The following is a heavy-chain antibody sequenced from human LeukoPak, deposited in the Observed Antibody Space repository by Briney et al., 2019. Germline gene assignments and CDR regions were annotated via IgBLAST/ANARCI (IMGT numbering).Heavy chain of an antibody. J-gene: IGHJ3*02. V-gene: IGHV3-49*04. Sequence: GGSLRLSCTASGFTFGDCAMSWVRQAPGKGLEWVGFIRSKAYGGATDYAASVKARFTISRDDSKSIAYLQMNNLKTEDTAVYYCTRFVSGSARGDAFDIWGQGTLVTVSS. CDR1: GFTFGDCA. CDR2: IRSKAYGGAT. CDR3: TRFVSGSARGDAFDI. D-gene: IGHD1-26*01.